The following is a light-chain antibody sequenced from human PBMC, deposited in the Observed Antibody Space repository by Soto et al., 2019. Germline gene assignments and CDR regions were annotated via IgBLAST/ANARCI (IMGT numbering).Light chain of an antibody. CDR1: QSISNW. CDR2: KTS. J-gene: IGKJ1*01. V-gene: IGKV1-5*03. CDR3: QQYHTYWT. Sequence: DIQMTQSPSTLSASVGDRVTITCRASQSISNWLAWYQQKPGKVPKLLIYKTSSLESGVPSRFSGSGSGTEFTLTISSLQPDDFATYYCQQYHTYWTFGQGTTVDVK.